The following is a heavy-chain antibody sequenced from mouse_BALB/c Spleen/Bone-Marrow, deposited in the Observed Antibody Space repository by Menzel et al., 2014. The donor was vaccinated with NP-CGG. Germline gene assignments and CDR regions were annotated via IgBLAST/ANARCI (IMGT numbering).Heavy chain of an antibody. Sequence: VQLKQSGPELVKPGASVKVSCKASGYAFTSYNMYWVKQSHGKSLEWFGHIDPFNGGTSYNQKFKGKATLTVDKSASTAYMHLNSLTSEDSAVYYCAREDYGKGFAYWGQGTLVTVSA. CDR2: IDPFNGGT. CDR1: GYAFTSYN. J-gene: IGHJ3*01. D-gene: IGHD2-1*01. CDR3: AREDYGKGFAY. V-gene: IGHV1S135*01.